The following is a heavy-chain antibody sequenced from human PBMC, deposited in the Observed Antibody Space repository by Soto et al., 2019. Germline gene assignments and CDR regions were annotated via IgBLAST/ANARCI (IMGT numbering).Heavy chain of an antibody. D-gene: IGHD3-22*01. Sequence: SGKVSCKASGFTFTSSAVQWVRQARGQRLEWIGWIVVGSGNTNYAQKFQERVTITRDMSTSTAYMELSSLRSEDTAVYYCAAATYYSDSSGFWFDPWGQGTLVTVSS. CDR1: GFTFTSSA. CDR2: IVVGSGNT. J-gene: IGHJ5*02. CDR3: AAATYYSDSSGFWFDP. V-gene: IGHV1-58*01.